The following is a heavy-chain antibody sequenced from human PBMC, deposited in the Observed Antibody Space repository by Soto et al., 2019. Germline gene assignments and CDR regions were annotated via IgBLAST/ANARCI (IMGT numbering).Heavy chain of an antibody. Sequence: GESLKISCQASGYTFSAFWITWVRQMPGKGLEWMATIDPRDSYSNYSLSFQGHVTISADKSIGSAYLHWSTLEASDTAIYYCARPSPAFPNTPTCQHYFGMDVWGQGTTVTVSS. D-gene: IGHD3-3*02. CDR1: GYTFSAFW. CDR2: IDPRDSYS. J-gene: IGHJ6*02. V-gene: IGHV5-10-1*01. CDR3: ARPSPAFPNTPTCQHYFGMDV.